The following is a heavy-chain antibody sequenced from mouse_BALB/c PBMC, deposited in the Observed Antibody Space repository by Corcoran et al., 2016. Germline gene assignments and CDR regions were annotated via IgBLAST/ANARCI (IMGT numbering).Heavy chain of an antibody. J-gene: IGHJ4*01. Sequence: QIQLQQSGPELVQPGASVKISCKASGYTFTDYYINWVKQKPGQGLEWIGWIYPGSGNTKYNEKFKGKATLTVDTSSSTAYMQLSSLTSEDTAVYFCASRYYYGMDYWSQGTSVTVAS. CDR3: ASRYYYGMDY. CDR1: GYTFTDYY. V-gene: IGHV1-84*02. CDR2: IYPGSGNT.